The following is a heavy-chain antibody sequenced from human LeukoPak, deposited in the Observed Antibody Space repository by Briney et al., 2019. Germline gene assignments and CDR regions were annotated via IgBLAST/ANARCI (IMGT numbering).Heavy chain of an antibody. Sequence: GASVKVSCKASGYTFTSYYMHWVRQAPGQGLEWMGITNPSGGSTSYAQKFQGRVTMTRDTSTSTVYMELSSLRSEDSAVYYCARDIAAAGTPPWVATDWSQGTLVTVSS. CDR1: GYTFTSYY. D-gene: IGHD6-13*01. CDR3: ARDIAAAGTPPWVATD. V-gene: IGHV1-46*01. J-gene: IGHJ4*02. CDR2: TNPSGGST.